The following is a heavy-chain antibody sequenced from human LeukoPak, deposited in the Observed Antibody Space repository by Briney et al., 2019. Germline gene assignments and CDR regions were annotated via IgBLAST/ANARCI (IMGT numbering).Heavy chain of an antibody. V-gene: IGHV3-30*18. Sequence: PGRSLRLSCAASGFSFSSYAMYWVRQAPGKGLECVADISYDGNNKYYGDSVKGRFTISRDNSKNTLYLQMNSLRAEDTAVYYCAKGKGMTTRYYYMDVWGKGTTVTVSS. CDR2: ISYDGNNK. J-gene: IGHJ6*03. CDR1: GFSFSSYA. D-gene: IGHD4-11*01. CDR3: AKGKGMTTRYYYMDV.